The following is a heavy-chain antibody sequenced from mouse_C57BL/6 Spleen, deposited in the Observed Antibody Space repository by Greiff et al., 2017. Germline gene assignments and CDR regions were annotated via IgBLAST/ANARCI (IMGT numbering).Heavy chain of an antibody. Sequence: QVQLQQSGAELVRPGASVKLSCKASGYTFTDYYINWVKQRPGQGLEWIARIYPGSGNTYYNEKFKGKATLTAEKSSSTAYMQLSSLTSEDSAVYFCARSLDYYGSSMDYWGQGTSVTVSS. J-gene: IGHJ4*01. CDR2: IYPGSGNT. V-gene: IGHV1-76*01. CDR3: ARSLDYYGSSMDY. D-gene: IGHD1-1*01. CDR1: GYTFTDYY.